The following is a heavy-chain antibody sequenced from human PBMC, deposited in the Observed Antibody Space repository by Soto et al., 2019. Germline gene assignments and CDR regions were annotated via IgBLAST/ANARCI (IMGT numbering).Heavy chain of an antibody. V-gene: IGHV4-31*03. Sequence: PSETLSLTCTVSGGSVSGGVYYWNWIRQHPEKGLEWIGYIYYSGSTYYNPSLRSRVTISADTSKNQFSLKLSSVTVADTAVYYCARSSVAGARYFQHWGQGTQVTVSS. J-gene: IGHJ1*01. CDR2: IYYSGST. CDR1: GGSVSGGVYY. D-gene: IGHD6-19*01. CDR3: ARSSVAGARYFQH.